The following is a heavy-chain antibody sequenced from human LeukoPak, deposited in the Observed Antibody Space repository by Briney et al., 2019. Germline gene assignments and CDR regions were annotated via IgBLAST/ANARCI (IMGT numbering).Heavy chain of an antibody. D-gene: IGHD2-2*02. CDR3: AKDQWLGVPAVITPDAFDI. CDR2: ISGSGGST. V-gene: IGHV3-23*01. J-gene: IGHJ3*02. CDR1: GFTFSSYA. Sequence: GGSLRLSCAASGFTFSSYAMSWVRQAPGKGLEWVSAISGSGGSTYYADSVKGRFTISRDNSKNTLYLQMNSLRAEDTAVYYCAKDQWLGVPAVITPDAFDIWGQGTMVTVSS.